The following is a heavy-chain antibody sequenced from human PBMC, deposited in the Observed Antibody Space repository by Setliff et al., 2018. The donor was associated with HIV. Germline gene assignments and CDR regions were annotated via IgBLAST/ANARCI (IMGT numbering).Heavy chain of an antibody. J-gene: IGHJ3*02. V-gene: IGHV1-8*02. CDR2: INPNSGNT. CDR1: GYTFTGYY. CDR3: ARTGSYDAFDI. Sequence: ASVKVSCKASGYTFTGYYVHWVRQAPGQGLEWMGWINPNSGNTGYAQKFQGRVTMTRDTSISTAYMELSSLRSEDTAVYYCARTGSYDAFDIWGQGTMVTVSS. D-gene: IGHD1-26*01.